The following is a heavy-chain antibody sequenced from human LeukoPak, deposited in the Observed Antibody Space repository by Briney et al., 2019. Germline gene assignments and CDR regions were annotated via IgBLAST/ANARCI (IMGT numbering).Heavy chain of an antibody. CDR2: INPNSGGT. Sequence: ASVKVSCKASGYTFTGYYMHWVRQAPGQGLEWMGWINPNSGGTNYAQKFQGRVTMTRDTSISTAYMELSRLRSDDTAVYYCAGTYCSGGSCYPLGYWGQGTLVTVSS. CDR1: GYTFTGYY. J-gene: IGHJ4*02. CDR3: AGTYCSGGSCYPLGY. D-gene: IGHD2-15*01. V-gene: IGHV1-2*02.